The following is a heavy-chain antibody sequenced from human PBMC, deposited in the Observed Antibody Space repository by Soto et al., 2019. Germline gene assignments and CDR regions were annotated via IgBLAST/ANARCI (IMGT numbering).Heavy chain of an antibody. D-gene: IGHD6-13*01. V-gene: IGHV1-18*01. CDR3: ARDATYSGSWNRYYYYGMDV. Sequence: ASVKVSCKASGGTFSNYAINWVRQAPGQGLEWMGGISAYNGNTNYAQKLQGRVTMTTDTSTSTAYMELRSLRSDDTAVYYCARDATYSGSWNRYYYYGMDVWGQGTTVTVSS. J-gene: IGHJ6*02. CDR1: GGTFSNYA. CDR2: ISAYNGNT.